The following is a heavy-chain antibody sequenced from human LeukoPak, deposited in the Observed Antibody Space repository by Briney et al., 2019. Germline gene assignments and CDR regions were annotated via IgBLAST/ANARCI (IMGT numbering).Heavy chain of an antibody. CDR2: IIPIFGTA. V-gene: IGHV1-69*01. D-gene: IGHD2-8*01. CDR1: GGTFSSYA. J-gene: IGHJ4*02. Sequence: SVKVSCKASGGTFSSYAISWVRQAPGQGLEWMGGIIPIFGTANYAQKFQGRVTITADESTSTAYMELSSLRSEDTAVYYCARGYCINGVCDRGDYWGQGTLVTVSS. CDR3: ARGYCINGVCDRGDY.